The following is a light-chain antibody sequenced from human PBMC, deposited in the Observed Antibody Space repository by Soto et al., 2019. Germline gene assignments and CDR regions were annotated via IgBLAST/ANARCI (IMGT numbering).Light chain of an antibody. Sequence: EIVLTQSPGTLSLSPGEIATLSFSASQGVISTYLAWYQQRLGQAPRLLIFGASSRATGIPDRFSGSGSGTDFTLSISRLEPEDFAVYYCQQYGSSPQWTFGQGTKVDIK. CDR1: QGVISTY. V-gene: IGKV3-20*01. J-gene: IGKJ1*01. CDR2: GAS. CDR3: QQYGSSPQWT.